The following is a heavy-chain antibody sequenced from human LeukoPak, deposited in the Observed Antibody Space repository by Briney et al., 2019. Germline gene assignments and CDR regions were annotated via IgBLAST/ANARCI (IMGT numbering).Heavy chain of an antibody. Sequence: ASVKVSCKASGGTFSSYAISWVRQAPGQGLEWMGGIIPIFGTANYAQKFQGRVTVTADESTSTAYMELSSLRSEDTAVYYRAGVDTAMVNFDYWGQGTLVTVSS. D-gene: IGHD5-18*01. CDR3: AGVDTAMVNFDY. CDR1: GGTFSSYA. J-gene: IGHJ4*02. V-gene: IGHV1-69*13. CDR2: IIPIFGTA.